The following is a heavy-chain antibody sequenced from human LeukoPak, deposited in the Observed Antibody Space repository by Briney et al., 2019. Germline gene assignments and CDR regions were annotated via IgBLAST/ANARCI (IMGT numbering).Heavy chain of an antibody. Sequence: SQTLSLTCTVSGGSISSGDYYWSWIRQPPGQGLEWIAYISHSGGTFYNPSLKSRATISVDTSRNQFSLRLSSVTAADTAVYFCARPLRAFYYYGLDVWGQGTTVTVSS. V-gene: IGHV4-30-4*01. CDR3: ARPLRAFYYYGLDV. D-gene: IGHD3-3*02. CDR1: GGSISSGDYY. CDR2: ISHSGGT. J-gene: IGHJ6*02.